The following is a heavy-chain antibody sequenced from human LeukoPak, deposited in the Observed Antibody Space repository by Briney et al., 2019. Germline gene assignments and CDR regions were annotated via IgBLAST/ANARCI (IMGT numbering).Heavy chain of an antibody. CDR1: GFTFIDHY. V-gene: IGHV3-72*01. CDR2: TTNKANSYTT. Sequence: PGRSLRLSCEASGFTFIDHYMDWVRQAPGKGLEWVGRTTNKANSYTTEYAASVKGRFTISRDDSKNSLYLQMNSLKTEDTAVYYCARDHYGVQYYYWGQGTLVTVSS. J-gene: IGHJ4*02. D-gene: IGHD4-17*01. CDR3: ARDHYGVQYYY.